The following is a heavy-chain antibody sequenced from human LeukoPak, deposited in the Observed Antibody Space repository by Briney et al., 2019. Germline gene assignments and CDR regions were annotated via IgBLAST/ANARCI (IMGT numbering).Heavy chain of an antibody. CDR1: GGSISSGSYY. CDR2: IYTSGST. D-gene: IGHD2-15*01. V-gene: IGHV4-61*02. Sequence: PSQTLSLTCTVSGGSISSGSYYWSWIRQPAGKGLEWIGRIYTSGSTNYNPSLKSRVTIPVDTSKNQFSLKLSSVTAADTAVYYCARAALGWHDYYYYYMDVWGKGTTVTVSS. CDR3: ARAALGWHDYYYYYMDV. J-gene: IGHJ6*03.